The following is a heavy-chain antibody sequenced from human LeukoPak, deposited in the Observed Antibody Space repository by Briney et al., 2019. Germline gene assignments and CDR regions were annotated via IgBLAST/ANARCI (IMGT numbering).Heavy chain of an antibody. V-gene: IGHV3-21*01. J-gene: IGHJ4*02. CDR3: ATDVDTPMATWPVDY. CDR1: GFTFSTYS. Sequence: GESLRLSCAASGFTFSTYSMNWVRQAPGKGLEWVSFISSSSSYIYYADSVKGRFTISRDNAKNSLYLEMNSLRAEDTAVYYCATDVDTPMATWPVDYWGQGILVTVSS. D-gene: IGHD5-18*01. CDR2: ISSSSSYI.